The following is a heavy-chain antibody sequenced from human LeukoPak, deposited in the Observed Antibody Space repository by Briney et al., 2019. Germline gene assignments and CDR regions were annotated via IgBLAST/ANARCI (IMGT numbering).Heavy chain of an antibody. CDR3: ARASRDGYNQNFDH. J-gene: IGHJ4*02. Sequence: GESLKISCKGSGYSFTSYWIGWVRQMPGKGLEWMGIIYPGDSGTRYSPSFQGQVTISADSSTSTAYLQWSSLRASDTAMYYCARASRDGYNQNFDHWGQGTLVTVSS. CDR1: GYSFTSYW. CDR2: IYPGDSGT. D-gene: IGHD5-24*01. V-gene: IGHV5-51*01.